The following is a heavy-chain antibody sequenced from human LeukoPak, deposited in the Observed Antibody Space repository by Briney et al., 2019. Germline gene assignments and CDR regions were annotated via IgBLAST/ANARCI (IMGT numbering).Heavy chain of an antibody. Sequence: SETLSLTCAVSGGSMSGYYWSWIRQPPGKGLEWIGYIYYNGNTNYNPPLKSRVSISVDTSKNQFSLKLNSVTAADTAVYYCARFYSYAYFDYWGQGTLVTVSS. CDR2: IYYNGNT. D-gene: IGHD5-18*01. CDR3: ARFYSYAYFDY. CDR1: GGSMSGYY. J-gene: IGHJ4*02. V-gene: IGHV4-59*01.